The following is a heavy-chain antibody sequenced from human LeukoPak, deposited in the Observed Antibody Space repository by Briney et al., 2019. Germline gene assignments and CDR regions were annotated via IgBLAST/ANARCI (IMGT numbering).Heavy chain of an antibody. Sequence: SQTLSLTCTVSGGSISSGDYYWSWIRQPPGKGLEWIGEISHSGSTNYNPSLKSRVTISLNKSRNQFSLKLSSVTAADTAMYYCARGLTTMPPGGFWGQGTLVTVSS. J-gene: IGHJ4*02. CDR1: GGSISSGDYY. CDR3: ARGLTTMPPGGF. V-gene: IGHV4-30-2*01. CDR2: ISHSGST. D-gene: IGHD2-2*01.